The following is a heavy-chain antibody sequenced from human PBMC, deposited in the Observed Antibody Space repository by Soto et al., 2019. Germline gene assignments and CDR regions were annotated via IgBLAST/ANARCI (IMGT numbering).Heavy chain of an antibody. J-gene: IGHJ4*02. CDR3: ARGRRVGAINFEY. CDR1: GGSFSGYY. D-gene: IGHD1-26*01. Sequence: QVQLQQWGAGLLKPSETLSLTCAVYGGSFSGYYWSWIRQPPGKGLEWIGEINHSGSTNYNPSLKSRVTISVDTSKHQCSLKLRSVTAADTAVYYCARGRRVGAINFEYCGQGTLVTVSS. V-gene: IGHV4-34*01. CDR2: INHSGST.